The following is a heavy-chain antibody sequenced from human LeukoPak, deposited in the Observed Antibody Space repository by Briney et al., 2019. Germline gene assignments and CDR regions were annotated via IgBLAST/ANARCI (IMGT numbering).Heavy chain of an antibody. CDR2: IYSGGST. D-gene: IGHD4-17*01. CDR3: ARSLHDYGDYVLNWFDP. J-gene: IGHJ5*02. V-gene: IGHV3-53*01. CDR1: GFTVSSNY. Sequence: PGGSLRLSCAASGFTVSSNYMSWVRQAPGKGLEWVSVIYSGGSTYYSDSVKGRFTISRDNSKNTLYLQMNSLRAEDTAIYYCARSLHDYGDYVLNWFDPWGQGTLVTVSS.